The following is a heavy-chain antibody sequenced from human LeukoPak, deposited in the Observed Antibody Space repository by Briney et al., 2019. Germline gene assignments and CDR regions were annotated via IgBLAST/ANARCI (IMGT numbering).Heavy chain of an antibody. CDR1: GFTFSSYA. J-gene: IGHJ5*02. V-gene: IGHV3-23*01. Sequence: PGGSLRLSCAASGFTFSSYAMSWVRQAPGKGLEWVSAISGSGGSTHYADSVKGRFTISRDNSKNTLYLQMNSLRAEDTAVYYCAKGPFYDFWSGYYDWFDPWGQGTLVTVSS. D-gene: IGHD3-3*01. CDR3: AKGPFYDFWSGYYDWFDP. CDR2: ISGSGGST.